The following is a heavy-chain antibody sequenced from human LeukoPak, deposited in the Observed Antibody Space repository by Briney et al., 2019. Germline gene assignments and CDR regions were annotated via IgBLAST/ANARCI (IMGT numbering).Heavy chain of an antibody. V-gene: IGHV1-2*02. CDR3: ASLGGYCSGGSCYFIDAFDI. D-gene: IGHD2-15*01. J-gene: IGHJ3*02. CDR1: GYTFTGYY. Sequence: ASVKVSCKASGYTFTGYYMHWVRQAPGQGLEWMGWINPNSGGTNHAQKFQGRVTMTRDTSISTAYMELSRLRSDDTAVYYCASLGGYCSGGSCYFIDAFDIWGQGTMVTVSS. CDR2: INPNSGGT.